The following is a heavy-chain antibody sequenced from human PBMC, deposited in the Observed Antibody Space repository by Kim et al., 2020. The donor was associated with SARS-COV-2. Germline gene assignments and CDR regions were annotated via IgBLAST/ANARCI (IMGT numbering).Heavy chain of an antibody. CDR3: ARYLFSASWPNTYYYYGMDV. J-gene: IGHJ6*02. D-gene: IGHD2-2*01. CDR1: GFTFSSYE. V-gene: IGHV3-48*03. CDR2: ISSSGSTI. Sequence: GGSLRLSCAASGFTFSSYEMNWVRQAPGKGLEWVSYISSSGSTIYYADSVKCRFTISRDNAKNSLYLQMNSLRAEDTAVYYCARYLFSASWPNTYYYYGMDVWGQGTTVTVSS.